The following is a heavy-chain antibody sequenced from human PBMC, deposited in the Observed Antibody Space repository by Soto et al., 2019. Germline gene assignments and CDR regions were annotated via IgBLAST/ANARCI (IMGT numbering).Heavy chain of an antibody. CDR3: ARDRPLAVAGTNYYYYGMDV. Sequence: ASVKVSCKASGYTFTSYGISWVRQAPGQGLEWMGWISAYNGNTNYAQKLQGRVTMTTDTSTSTAYMELRSLRSDDTAVYYCARDRPLAVAGTNYYYYGMDVWGQGTTVTVSS. CDR1: GYTFTSYG. D-gene: IGHD6-19*01. V-gene: IGHV1-18*01. J-gene: IGHJ6*02. CDR2: ISAYNGNT.